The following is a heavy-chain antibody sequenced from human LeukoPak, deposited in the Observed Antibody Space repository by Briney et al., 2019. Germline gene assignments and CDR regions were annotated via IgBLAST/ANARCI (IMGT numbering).Heavy chain of an antibody. Sequence: RGSLRLSCAASGFTVSRNYMSWVRQAPGKGLEWVSVIYSGGSTYYADSVKGRFTVSRDNSKNTLFLQMNSLRAEDTAVYYCARGSSDYGDYALGYWGQGTLVTVS. CDR3: ARGSSDYGDYALGY. V-gene: IGHV3-53*01. J-gene: IGHJ4*02. CDR1: GFTVSRNY. CDR2: IYSGGST. D-gene: IGHD4-17*01.